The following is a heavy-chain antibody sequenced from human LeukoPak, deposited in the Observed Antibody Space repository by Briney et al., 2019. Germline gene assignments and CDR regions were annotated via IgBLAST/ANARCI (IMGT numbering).Heavy chain of an antibody. D-gene: IGHD3-3*01. V-gene: IGHV7-4-1*02. CDR1: GYTFTSYA. J-gene: IGHJ6*02. CDR3: ARGHYDFWSGYYTGPSGMDV. Sequence: ASVKVSCKASGYTFTSYATNWVRQAPGQGLEWMGWINTNTGNPTYAQGFTGRFVFSLDTSVSTAYLQISSLKAEDTAVYYCARGHYDFWSGYYTGPSGMDVWGQGTTVTVSS. CDR2: INTNTGNP.